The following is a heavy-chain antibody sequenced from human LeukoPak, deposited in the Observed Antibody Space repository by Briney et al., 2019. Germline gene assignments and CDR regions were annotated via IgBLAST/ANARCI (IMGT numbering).Heavy chain of an antibody. D-gene: IGHD6-19*01. V-gene: IGHV3-30*18. J-gene: IGHJ4*02. CDR2: ISHDGSNK. CDR1: GFTFSSYG. Sequence: GRSLRLSCAASGFTFSSYGMHWVRQAPGKGLEWVAVISHDGSNKYYADSVKGRFTISRDNSKNTLYLQMNSLRVEDTAVYYCAKEVEYSSGWPYFDYWGQGTLVTVSS. CDR3: AKEVEYSSGWPYFDY.